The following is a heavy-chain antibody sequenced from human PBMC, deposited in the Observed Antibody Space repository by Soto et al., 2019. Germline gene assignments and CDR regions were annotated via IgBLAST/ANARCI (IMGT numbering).Heavy chain of an antibody. J-gene: IGHJ4*02. D-gene: IGHD4-17*01. CDR3: ARDVAQMTTGFDLDY. V-gene: IGHV4-34*01. CDR1: GGSFSGYY. Sequence: SETLSLTCAVYGGSFSGYYWSWIRQPPGKGLEWIGEINHSGSTNYNPSLKSRVTISVDTSKNQFSLKLSSVTAADTAVYYCARDVAQMTTGFDLDYWGQGTLVTVSS. CDR2: INHSGST.